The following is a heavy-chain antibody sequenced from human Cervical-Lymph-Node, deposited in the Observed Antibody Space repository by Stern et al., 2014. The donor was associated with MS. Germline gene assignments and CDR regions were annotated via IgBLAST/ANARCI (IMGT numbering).Heavy chain of an antibody. D-gene: IGHD3-22*01. Sequence: VQLVESGAEVKKPGASVKVSCKASGYTFTSYGISWVRHAPGQGLEWMGCISAYNGHTNYAQKLQGRVTMTTDTSTSTAYMELRSLRSDDTAVYYCARDGIYYDSSGFRFDYWGQGTLVTVSS. CDR2: ISAYNGHT. CDR1: GYTFTSYG. CDR3: ARDGIYYDSSGFRFDY. J-gene: IGHJ4*02. V-gene: IGHV1-18*04.